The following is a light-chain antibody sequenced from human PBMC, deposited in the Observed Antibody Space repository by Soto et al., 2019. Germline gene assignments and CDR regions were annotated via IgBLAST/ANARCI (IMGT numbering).Light chain of an antibody. CDR1: QSVSSSY. Sequence: NVFTQSPGPPSFSPGERVPPSCRASQSVSSSYLAWYQQKPGQAPRLLSYGASSRATGIPDRFSGSGSGTDFTLTISRLEPEDFAVYYCQQYGSSPTTFGQGTKVDIK. V-gene: IGKV3-20*01. CDR3: QQYGSSPTT. CDR2: GAS. J-gene: IGKJ1*01.